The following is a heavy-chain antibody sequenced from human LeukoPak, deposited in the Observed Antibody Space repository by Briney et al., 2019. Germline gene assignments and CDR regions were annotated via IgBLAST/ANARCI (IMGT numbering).Heavy chain of an antibody. V-gene: IGHV3-21*01. CDR2: ISSSSSYI. Sequence: PGGSLRLSCAASGFTFDDYGMSWVRQAPGKGLEWVSSISSSSSYIYYADSVKGRFTISRDNAKNSLYLQMNSLRAEDTAVYYCARAAMVEGHYYMDVWGKGTTVTVSS. J-gene: IGHJ6*03. D-gene: IGHD5-18*01. CDR1: GFTFDDYG. CDR3: ARAAMVEGHYYMDV.